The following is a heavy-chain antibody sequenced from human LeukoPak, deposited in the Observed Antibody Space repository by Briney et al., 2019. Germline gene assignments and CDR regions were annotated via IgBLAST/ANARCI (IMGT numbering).Heavy chain of an antibody. CDR1: GGSISSSSYY. J-gene: IGHJ1*01. Sequence: SKTLSLTCTVSGGSISSSSYYWGWIRQPPGKGLEWIGSIYYSGSTYYNPSLKSRVTISVDTSKNQFSLKLSSVTAADTAVYYCLGYCSSTSCSEHFQHWGQGTLVTVSS. V-gene: IGHV4-39*01. D-gene: IGHD2-2*01. CDR2: IYYSGST. CDR3: LGYCSSTSCSEHFQH.